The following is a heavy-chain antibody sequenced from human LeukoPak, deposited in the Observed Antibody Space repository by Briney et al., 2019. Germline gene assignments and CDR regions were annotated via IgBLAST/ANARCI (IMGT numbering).Heavy chain of an antibody. V-gene: IGHV3-48*03. D-gene: IGHD6-13*01. CDR3: ARVMPIAAAGIGGFDY. Sequence: GGSLRLSCAASGFTFSSYEMNWVRQAPGKGLEWVSYISSSGSTIYYADSVKGRFTISRDNAKNSLYLQMNSLRAEDTAVYYCARVMPIAAAGIGGFDYWGQGTLVTVSS. J-gene: IGHJ4*02. CDR2: ISSSGSTI. CDR1: GFTFSSYE.